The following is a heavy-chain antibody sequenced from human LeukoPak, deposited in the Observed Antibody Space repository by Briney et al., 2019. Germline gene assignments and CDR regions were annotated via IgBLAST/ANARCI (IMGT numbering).Heavy chain of an antibody. J-gene: IGHJ4*02. CDR3: ARADFWSGYYQFDY. D-gene: IGHD3-3*01. V-gene: IGHV1-2*06. Sequence: ASVKVSCKASGGTFSSYAISWVRQAPGQGLEWMGRINPNSGGTNYAQKFQGRVTMTRDTSISTAYMELSRLRSDDTAVYYCARADFWSGYYQFDYWGQGTLVTVSS. CDR2: INPNSGGT. CDR1: GGTFSSYA.